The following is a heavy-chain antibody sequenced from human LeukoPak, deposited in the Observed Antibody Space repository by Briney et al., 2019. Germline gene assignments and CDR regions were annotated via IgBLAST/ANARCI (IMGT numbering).Heavy chain of an antibody. Sequence: SETLSLTCAVSGYSIRNGYYWGWIRQPPGKGREWIGSIYYSGSTYYNPSLMSRVTISVDTSKNHFSLKVSSVTAADTAVYYCAREELLAYFDYWGQGTLVTVSS. V-gene: IGHV4-38-2*02. D-gene: IGHD2-21*01. CDR1: GYSIRNGYY. J-gene: IGHJ4*02. CDR2: IYYSGST. CDR3: AREELLAYFDY.